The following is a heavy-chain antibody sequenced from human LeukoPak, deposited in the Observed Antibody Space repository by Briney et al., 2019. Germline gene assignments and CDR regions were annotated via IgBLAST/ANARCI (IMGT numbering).Heavy chain of an antibody. Sequence: ASVKVSCKASGYTFSTYDINWVRQVTGQGLEWMGWMNPNSGNTGYAQKIQGRVTMTRNTSINTAYMELSSLRSEDTAVYYCAHKSERPGSDYWGQGTLVTVSS. CDR3: AHKSERPGSDY. CDR1: GYTFSTYD. CDR2: MNPNSGNT. V-gene: IGHV1-8*01. D-gene: IGHD1-1*01. J-gene: IGHJ4*02.